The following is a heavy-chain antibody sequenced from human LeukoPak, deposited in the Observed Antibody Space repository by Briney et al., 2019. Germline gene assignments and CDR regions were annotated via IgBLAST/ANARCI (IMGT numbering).Heavy chain of an antibody. Sequence: SEPLSLTCTVSGGSISNNNYYWAWIRQPPGKGLECIGSIYYSGSPYYNPSLKSRVTISVDTSKNQFSLRLSSVTAADTAVYYCATWRTAKPGFDYWGQGTLDTVSS. V-gene: IGHV4-39*01. J-gene: IGHJ4*02. CDR1: GGSISNNNYY. CDR2: IYYSGSP. CDR3: ATWRTAKPGFDY. D-gene: IGHD1-1*01.